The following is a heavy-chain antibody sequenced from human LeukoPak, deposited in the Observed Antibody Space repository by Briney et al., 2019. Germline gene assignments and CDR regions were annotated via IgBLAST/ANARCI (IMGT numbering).Heavy chain of an antibody. D-gene: IGHD1-1*01. CDR3: ARARAATGTQGRAFDI. J-gene: IGHJ3*02. V-gene: IGHV4-61*02. Sequence: SETLSLTCTVSGGSISSGSYYWSWIRQPAGKGLEWIGRIYTSGSTNYNPSLKSRVTISVDTSKNQFSLKLSSVTAADTAVYYCARARAATGTQGRAFDIWGQGTMVTVSS. CDR2: IYTSGST. CDR1: GGSISSGSYY.